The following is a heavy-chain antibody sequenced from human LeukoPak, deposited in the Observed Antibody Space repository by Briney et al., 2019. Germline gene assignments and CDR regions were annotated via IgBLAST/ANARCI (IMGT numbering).Heavy chain of an antibody. CDR1: GYTFTGYY. V-gene: IGHV1-18*04. D-gene: IGHD6-13*01. CDR2: ISAYNGNT. CDR3: ARSTGYSSSPNWFDP. Sequence: ASVKVSCKASGYTFTGYYMHWVRQAPGQGLEWMGWISAYNGNTNYAQKLQGRVTMTTDTSTSTAYMELRSLRSDDTAVYYCARSTGYSSSPNWFDPWGQGTLVTVSS. J-gene: IGHJ5*02.